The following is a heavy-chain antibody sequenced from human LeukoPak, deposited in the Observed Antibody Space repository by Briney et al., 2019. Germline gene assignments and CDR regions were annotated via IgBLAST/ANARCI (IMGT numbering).Heavy chain of an antibody. J-gene: IGHJ6*03. CDR3: ASSLWSGYYIYYMDV. V-gene: IGHV1-69*13. Sequence: SVKVSCKASGYTFTSYGISWVRQAPGQGLEWMGGIIPIFGTANYAQKFQGSVTITADESTSTAYMELSSLRSEDTAVYYCASSLWSGYYIYYMDVWGKGTTVTVSS. D-gene: IGHD3-3*01. CDR1: GYTFTSYG. CDR2: IIPIFGTA.